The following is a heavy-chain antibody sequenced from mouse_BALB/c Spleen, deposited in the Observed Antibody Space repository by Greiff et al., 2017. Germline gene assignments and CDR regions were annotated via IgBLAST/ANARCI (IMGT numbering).Heavy chain of an antibody. CDR2: IYPGDGDT. Sequence: VQRVESGAELVRPGSSVKISCKASGYAFSSYWMNWVKQRPGQGLEWIGQIYPGDGDTNYNGKFKGKATLTADKSSSTAYMQLSSLTSEDSAVYFCARGGDYWGQGTSVTVSS. CDR1: GYAFSSYW. J-gene: IGHJ4*01. V-gene: IGHV1-80*01. CDR3: ARGGDY.